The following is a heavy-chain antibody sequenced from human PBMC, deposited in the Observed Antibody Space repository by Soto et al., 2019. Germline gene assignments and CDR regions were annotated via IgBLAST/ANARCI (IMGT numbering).Heavy chain of an antibody. CDR3: ARGSVATTLYYFDY. CDR1: GGSISSSNW. J-gene: IGHJ4*02. V-gene: IGHV4-4*02. CDR2: IYHSGST. Sequence: PSETLSLTCAVSGGSISSSNWWSWVRQPPGKGLEWIGEIYHSGSTNYNPSLKSRVTISVDKSKNQFSLKLSSVTAADTAVYYCARGSVATTLYYFDYWGQGTLVTVSS. D-gene: IGHD5-12*01.